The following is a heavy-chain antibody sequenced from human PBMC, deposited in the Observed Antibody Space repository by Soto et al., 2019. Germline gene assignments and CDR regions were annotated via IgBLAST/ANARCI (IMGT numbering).Heavy chain of an antibody. Sequence: QVQLVQSGAEVKKPGASVRVSCKASGYTFTGYGIIWVGQAPGQGLEGMGWISAYNGNTNYAQSLQGRVTMTTDTSTTTAYMELRSLKSDDTAVYYCARVSPSSRAAEPWGQGTLITVS. CDR1: GYTFTGYG. CDR3: ARVSPSSRAAEP. J-gene: IGHJ4*02. V-gene: IGHV1-18*01. CDR2: ISAYNGNT. D-gene: IGHD6-13*01.